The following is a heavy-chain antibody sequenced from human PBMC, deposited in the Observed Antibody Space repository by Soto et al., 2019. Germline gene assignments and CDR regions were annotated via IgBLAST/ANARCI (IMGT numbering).Heavy chain of an antibody. Sequence: SETLSLTCTVSGGSISSSSYYWGWIRQPPGKGLEWIGSIYYSGSTYYNPALKSRVTISVDTSKNQFSLKLSSVTAADTAVYYCAKWAQGLSRSGSPRPYYYGMDVWGQGTRVTVSS. J-gene: IGHJ6*02. CDR3: AKWAQGLSRSGSPRPYYYGMDV. D-gene: IGHD6-19*01. CDR2: IYYSGST. V-gene: IGHV4-39*01. CDR1: GGSISSSSYY.